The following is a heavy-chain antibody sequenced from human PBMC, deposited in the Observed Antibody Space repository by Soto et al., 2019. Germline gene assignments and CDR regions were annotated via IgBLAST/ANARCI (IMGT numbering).Heavy chain of an antibody. CDR3: ARHMGHDYYYGMDV. J-gene: IGHJ6*02. D-gene: IGHD2-21*01. CDR1: GYSFTIYW. Sequence: GESLKISCKGSGYSFTIYWISWVRQMPGKGLEWMGRIDPSDSYTNYSPSFQGHVTISADKSISTAYLQWSSLKASDTAMYYCARHMGHDYYYGMDVWGQGTTVTVSS. V-gene: IGHV5-10-1*01. CDR2: IDPSDSYT.